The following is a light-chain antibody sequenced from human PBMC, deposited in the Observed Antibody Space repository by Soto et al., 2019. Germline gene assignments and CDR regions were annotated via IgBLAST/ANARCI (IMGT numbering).Light chain of an antibody. Sequence: ELVLTQSPGTLSLSPGDRATLSCRSSQSAYSSYLSWYQQKPGQAPRLLIYGASNRATGIPDRFSGSGSGTDFTLTISGLEPEYFAVYYCQQYGTSLVTLGGGTRVEIK. CDR3: QQYGTSLVT. CDR2: GAS. J-gene: IGKJ4*01. CDR1: QSAYSSY. V-gene: IGKV3-20*01.